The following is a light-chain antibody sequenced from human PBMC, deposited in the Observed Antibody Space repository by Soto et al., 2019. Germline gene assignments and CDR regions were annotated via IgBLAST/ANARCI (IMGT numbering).Light chain of an antibody. Sequence: EIVLTQSPGTLSLSPGERATLSCRASQSVSSNYLAWYQQKPGRAPRLLIYDASSRATDIPDRFSGSGSGTDFTHTISRLEPADFAVYYCQQYGSSPETFGQGTKVEIK. CDR2: DAS. V-gene: IGKV3-20*01. CDR1: QSVSSNY. J-gene: IGKJ1*01. CDR3: QQYGSSPET.